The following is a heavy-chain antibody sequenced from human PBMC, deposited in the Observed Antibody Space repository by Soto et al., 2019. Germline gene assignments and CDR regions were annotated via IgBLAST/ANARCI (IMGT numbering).Heavy chain of an antibody. V-gene: IGHV1-3*01. Sequence: GASVKVSCKASGYTFTNYAVHWVRQAPGQRLEWMGWINAGNGDTKYSQKFQGRVTITRDTSASTAYMDLSSLRSEDTAIYYCARGGTSHILGYWGQGTLVTVSS. CDR3: ARGGTSHILGY. CDR2: INAGNGDT. J-gene: IGHJ4*02. CDR1: GYTFTNYA.